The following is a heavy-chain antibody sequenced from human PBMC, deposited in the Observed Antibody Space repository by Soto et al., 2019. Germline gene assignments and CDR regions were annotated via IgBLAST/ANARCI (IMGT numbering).Heavy chain of an antibody. CDR2: IDNAGTDS. J-gene: IGHJ6*04. CDR3: ARGWFGPDV. CDR1: GFTLSGRS. D-gene: IGHD3-10*01. Sequence: EVQLVESGGGLVQPGGSLRLSCAASGFTLSGRSMHWVRQAPGKGLVWVSGIDNAGTDSTYEDSVKGRFTSARDNAKNMLYLQMNSLRVEDTVVYYCARGWFGPDVWGKGTTVTVSS. V-gene: IGHV3-74*01.